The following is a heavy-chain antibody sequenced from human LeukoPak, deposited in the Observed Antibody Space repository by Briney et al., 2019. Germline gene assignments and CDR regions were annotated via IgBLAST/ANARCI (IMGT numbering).Heavy chain of an antibody. CDR3: ARIYGDGYNPSY. D-gene: IGHD5-24*01. J-gene: IGHJ4*02. CDR2: IYHSGST. V-gene: IGHV4-38-2*01. Sequence: PSETLSLTCAVSGYSISSGYYWGWIRQPPGKGLEWIGSIYHSGSTYYNPSLKSRVTISVDTSKNQFSLKLSSVTAADTAVYYCARIYGDGYNPSYWGQGTLVTVSS. CDR1: GYSISSGYY.